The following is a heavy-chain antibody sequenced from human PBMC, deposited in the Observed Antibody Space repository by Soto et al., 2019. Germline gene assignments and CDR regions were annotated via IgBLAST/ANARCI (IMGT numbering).Heavy chain of an antibody. Sequence: QVQLVQSGAEVKKPGSSVKVSCKASGGTFSSYAISWVRQAPGQGLEWMGGIIPIFGTANYAQKFQGRVTMTADEATSTADMELSSLRSEDTAVYYCAIAGVDFWSGYFYYYYGMDVWGQGTTVTVSS. CDR2: IIPIFGTA. D-gene: IGHD3-3*01. CDR1: GGTFSSYA. V-gene: IGHV1-69*01. J-gene: IGHJ6*02. CDR3: AIAGVDFWSGYFYYYYGMDV.